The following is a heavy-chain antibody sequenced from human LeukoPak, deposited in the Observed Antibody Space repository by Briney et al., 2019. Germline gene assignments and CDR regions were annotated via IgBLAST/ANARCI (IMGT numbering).Heavy chain of an antibody. Sequence: GASLRLSCAASGFTFSSYAMSWVRQAPGKGLDSLSAISGSGGSTYYADSVKGRFTISRDNSKNTLYLQMNSLRAADTAVYYCAKEEWLLPFFDYWGQGTLVTVSS. CDR3: AKEEWLLPFFDY. CDR2: ISGSGGST. V-gene: IGHV3-23*01. J-gene: IGHJ4*02. CDR1: GFTFSSYA. D-gene: IGHD3-3*01.